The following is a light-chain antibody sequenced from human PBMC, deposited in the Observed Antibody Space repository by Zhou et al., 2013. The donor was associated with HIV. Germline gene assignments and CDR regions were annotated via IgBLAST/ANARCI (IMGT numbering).Light chain of an antibody. J-gene: IGKJ4*01. CDR2: GAS. Sequence: EIVLTQSPGTLSLSPGERATLSCRASQSVGRNYLAWYQQKPGQTPRLLIYGASNRATGIPDRFSGSGSGTDFTLTISRLEPEDFAVYYCQQYASSPLTFGEGPRWRS. CDR3: QQYASSPLT. CDR1: QSVGRNY. V-gene: IGKV3-20*01.